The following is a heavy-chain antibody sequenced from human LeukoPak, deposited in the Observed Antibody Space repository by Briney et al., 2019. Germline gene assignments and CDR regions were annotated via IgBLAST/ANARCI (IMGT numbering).Heavy chain of an antibody. J-gene: IGHJ3*02. CDR1: GYSFTSYW. CDR3: ARHFEGGSYYLEAFDI. CDR2: IYPGDSDT. D-gene: IGHD1-26*01. Sequence: NPGGSLRLSCEGSGYSFTSYWIGWVRQMPGKGLEWMGIIYPGDSDTRYSPSLQGQVTISADKSISTAYLQWSSLKASDTAMYYCARHFEGGSYYLEAFDIGGQRTMVTVSS. V-gene: IGHV5-51*01.